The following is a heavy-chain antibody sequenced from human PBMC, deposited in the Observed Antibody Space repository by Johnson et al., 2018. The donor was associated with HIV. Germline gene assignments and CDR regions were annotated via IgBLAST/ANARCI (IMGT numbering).Heavy chain of an antibody. V-gene: IGHV3-30*03. CDR1: GFTFSSYG. J-gene: IGHJ3*02. D-gene: IGHD1-26*01. CDR2: ISSDGSNK. Sequence: QVQLVESGGGVVQPGRSLRLSCAASGFTFSSYGMHWVRQAPGKGLEWVAVISSDGSNKYYADSVKGRFTISRDNSKNTLYLQMFSLRAADTAVYYCATDRGGSYDAFHIWGQGTMVTVSS. CDR3: ATDRGGSYDAFHI.